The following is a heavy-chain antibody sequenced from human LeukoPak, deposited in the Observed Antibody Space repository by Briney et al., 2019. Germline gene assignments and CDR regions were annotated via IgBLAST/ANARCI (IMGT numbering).Heavy chain of an antibody. V-gene: IGHV1-18*01. D-gene: IGHD3-22*01. J-gene: IGHJ4*02. CDR1: GYTFTSYG. CDR3: ARGSRYDSSGYPFDY. CDR2: IGAYNGNT. Sequence: ASVKVSCKASGYTFTSYGISWVRQATGQGHEWMGWIGAYNGNTNYAQKLQGRVTMTTDTSTSTAYMELRSLRSDDTAVYYCARGSRYDSSGYPFDYWGQGTLITVSS.